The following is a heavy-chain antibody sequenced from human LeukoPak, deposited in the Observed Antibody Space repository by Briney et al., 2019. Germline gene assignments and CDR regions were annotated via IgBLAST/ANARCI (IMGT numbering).Heavy chain of an antibody. D-gene: IGHD6-19*01. J-gene: IGHJ4*02. CDR2: IYHNGKT. CDR1: GGSISSVGYY. CDR3: ARHNTLSVSGGLDY. V-gene: IGHV4-39*01. Sequence: SETLSLTCTVSGGSISSVGYYWGWIRQPPGRGLEWIGSIYHNGKTFYTQSLKSRLTLSVDTPKNQFSLKLTSVTAADTAVFYCARHNTLSVSGGLDYWGQGTLVTVSS.